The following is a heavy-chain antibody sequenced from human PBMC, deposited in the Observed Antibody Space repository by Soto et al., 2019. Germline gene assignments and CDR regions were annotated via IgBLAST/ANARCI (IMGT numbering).Heavy chain of an antibody. CDR2: IYYSGST. CDR1: GGSISSSSYY. V-gene: IGHV4-39*07. J-gene: IGHJ4*02. Sequence: SETLSLTCTVSGGSISSSSYYWGWIRQPPGKGLEWVGCIYYSGSTYYNPSLKSRVTISVDTSKNQFSLKLSSVTAADTAVYYCARVDYDILTGYYQFDYWGQGTLVTVSS. D-gene: IGHD3-9*01. CDR3: ARVDYDILTGYYQFDY.